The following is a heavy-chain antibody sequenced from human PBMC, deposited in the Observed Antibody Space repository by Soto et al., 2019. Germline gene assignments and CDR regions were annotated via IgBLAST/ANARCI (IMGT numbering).Heavy chain of an antibody. CDR1: GYSFTSYW. D-gene: IGHD4-17*01. V-gene: IGHV5-51*01. Sequence: GESLQISCQGSGYSFTSYWIGWVRQMPGKGLEWMGIIYPGDSDTRYSPSFQGQVTISADKSISTAYLQWSSLKASDTAMYYCARSVTTGYYYYGMDVWGQGTTVTVSS. J-gene: IGHJ6*02. CDR2: IYPGDSDT. CDR3: ARSVTTGYYYYGMDV.